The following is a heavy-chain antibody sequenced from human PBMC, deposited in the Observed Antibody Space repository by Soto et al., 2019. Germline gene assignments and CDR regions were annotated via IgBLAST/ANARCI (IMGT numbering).Heavy chain of an antibody. Sequence: EVQLVESGGGLVKPGGSLRLSCISSGFTFRTYTMNWVRQAPGKGLEWVSGIRGFSPYTFYAESVKGRFTISRDNDKKSLYLQMNSLRADDTAVYYCARDRGYDAHDYYYNAMDVWGQGTTVTVSS. D-gene: IGHD2-15*01. CDR1: GFTFRTYT. V-gene: IGHV3-21*01. CDR3: ARDRGYDAHDYYYNAMDV. CDR2: IRGFSPYT. J-gene: IGHJ6*02.